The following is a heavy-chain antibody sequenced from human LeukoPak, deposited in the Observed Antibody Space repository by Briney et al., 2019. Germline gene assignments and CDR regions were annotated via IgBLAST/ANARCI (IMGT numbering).Heavy chain of an antibody. CDR2: FDPEDGET. J-gene: IGHJ4*02. CDR3: ATDLGSVGY. D-gene: IGHD3-16*01. CDR1: GYTLTELS. V-gene: IGHV1-24*01. Sequence: GASVKVSCKVSGYTLTELSMDWVRQAPGKGLEWMGGFDPEDGETIYAQKFQGRVTMTEDTSTDTAYMELSSLRSEGTAAYYCATDLGSVGYWGQGTLVTVSS.